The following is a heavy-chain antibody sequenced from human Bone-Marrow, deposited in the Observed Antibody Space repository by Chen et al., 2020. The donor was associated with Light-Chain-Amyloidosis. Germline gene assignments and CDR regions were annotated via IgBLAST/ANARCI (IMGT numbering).Heavy chain of an antibody. CDR3: TQDGVPGGADF. CDR2: FDYNSGRK. D-gene: IGHD1-1*01. J-gene: IGHJ4*02. V-gene: IGHV3-9*01. CDR1: GFTYKKWA. Sequence: EVQMVEYGGGLVQPGRSLRLSCVTSGFTYKKWAIHWVRQAPGKGLEWVSGFDYNSGRKDYADSVRGRFTVSSDSSKNSLFLEMNSLRVEDTALYYCTQDGVPGGADFWGPGTMVTVSS.